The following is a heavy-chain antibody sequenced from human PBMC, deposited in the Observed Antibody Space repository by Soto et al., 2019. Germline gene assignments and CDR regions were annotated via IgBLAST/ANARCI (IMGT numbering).Heavy chain of an antibody. J-gene: IGHJ5*02. CDR1: CYSIISGYY. CDR2: IYHSGST. V-gene: IGHV4-38-2*02. CDR3: ARDPIRIVGATTKGAGYNWFDP. D-gene: IGHD1-26*01. Sequence: PSETLSLTCAFSCYSIISGYYWGWIRQPPGKGLEWIGSIYHSGSTYYNPSLKSRVTISVDTSKNQFPLKLSSVTAADTAVYYCARDPIRIVGATTKGAGYNWFDPWGQGTLVTVSS.